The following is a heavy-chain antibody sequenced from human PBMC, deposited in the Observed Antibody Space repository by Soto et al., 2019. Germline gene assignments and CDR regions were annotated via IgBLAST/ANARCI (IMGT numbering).Heavy chain of an antibody. CDR2: INPGSGDT. CDR3: AGGPDCHQKYCYACTDA. CDR1: GYSFMTYG. J-gene: IGHJ6*02. V-gene: IGHV1-3*01. Sequence: ASVKVSCKASGYSFMTYGVQWVRQAPGQGLEWMGWINPGSGDTKYSEKFQGRVAITRDTSASTVYMELSSLRSDDTAVYYCAGGPDCHQKYCYACTDAWGQGTMVTVSS. D-gene: IGHD3-16*01.